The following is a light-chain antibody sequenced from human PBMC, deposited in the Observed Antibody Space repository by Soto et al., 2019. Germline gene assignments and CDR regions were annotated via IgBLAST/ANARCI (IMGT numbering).Light chain of an antibody. CDR2: DAS. J-gene: IGKJ1*01. CDR1: QSVISY. CDR3: QQRSNWPWT. Sequence: EIVLTQSPATLSLSPGERDTLSCRASQSVISYLAWYQQKPGQAPRLLIYDASNRATGIPARFSGSGSGTDFTLTISSLEPEDFAVYCCQQRSNWPWTFGQGTKVDIK. V-gene: IGKV3-11*01.